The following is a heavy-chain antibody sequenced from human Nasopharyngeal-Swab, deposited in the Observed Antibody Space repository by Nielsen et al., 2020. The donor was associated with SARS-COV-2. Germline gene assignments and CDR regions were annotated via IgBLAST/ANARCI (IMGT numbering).Heavy chain of an antibody. Sequence: GGSLRLSCAASGFTFSSYSMNWVRQASGKGLEWVSYISSSSSTIYYADSVKGRFTISRDNAKNSLYLQMNSLRAEDTAVYYCARDVVNGDYPYYFDYWGQGTLVTVSS. J-gene: IGHJ4*02. CDR3: ARDVVNGDYPYYFDY. CDR1: GFTFSSYS. V-gene: IGHV3-48*04. CDR2: ISSSSSTI. D-gene: IGHD4-17*01.